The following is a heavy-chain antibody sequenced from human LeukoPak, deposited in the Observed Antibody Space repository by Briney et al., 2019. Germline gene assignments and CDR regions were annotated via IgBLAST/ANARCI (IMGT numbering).Heavy chain of an antibody. CDR2: IIPIFGTA. D-gene: IGHD4-17*01. J-gene: IGHJ4*02. CDR1: GGTFSSYA. V-gene: IGHV1-69*13. CDR3: ARVSEGDYKYYFDY. Sequence: SVKVSCKASGGTFSSYAISWVRQAPGQGLEWMGGIIPIFGTANYAQKFQGRVTITADESTSTAYMELRSLRSDDTAVYYCARVSEGDYKYYFDYWGQGTLVTVSS.